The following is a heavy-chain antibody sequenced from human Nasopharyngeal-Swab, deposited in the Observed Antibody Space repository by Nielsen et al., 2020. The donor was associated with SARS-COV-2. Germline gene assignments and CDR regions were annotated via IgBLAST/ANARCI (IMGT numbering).Heavy chain of an antibody. V-gene: IGHV1-3*01. D-gene: IGHD5-12*01. CDR1: GYTFTSYA. CDR3: ARSYSGYTFDY. CDR2: INAGNGNT. Sequence: ASVKVSCKASGYTFTSYAMHWVRQAPGQRLEWMGWINAGNGNTKYSQKFQGRVTMTRDTSISTAYMELSRLRSDDTAVYYCARSYSGYTFDYWGQGTLVTVSS. J-gene: IGHJ4*02.